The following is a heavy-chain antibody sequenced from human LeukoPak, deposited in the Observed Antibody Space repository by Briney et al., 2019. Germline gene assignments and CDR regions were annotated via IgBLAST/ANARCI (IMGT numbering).Heavy chain of an antibody. CDR3: AKDRPLNYYDSSGPRSNWFDP. V-gene: IGHV3-23*01. Sequence: GGSLRLSCAASGFTFSSYAMSWVRQAPGRGLGWVSTISGGGGSTYYADSAKGRFTISRDNSKNTLYLQMNTLRADDTAVYYCAKDRPLNYYDSSGPRSNWFDPWGQGTLVTVSS. J-gene: IGHJ5*02. D-gene: IGHD3-22*01. CDR2: ISGGGGST. CDR1: GFTFSSYA.